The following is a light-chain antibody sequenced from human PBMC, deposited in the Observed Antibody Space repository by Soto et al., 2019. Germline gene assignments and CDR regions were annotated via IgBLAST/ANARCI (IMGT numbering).Light chain of an antibody. Sequence: EIVMTQSPVTLSVSPGERATLSCRASQSINTDLAWYQQKPGQAPRLLIYGASTRAAGIPARVSGSGSGTEFTLTISSLQSEDFAVYYCQQYINWPLTFGGGTKVDIK. CDR3: QQYINWPLT. J-gene: IGKJ4*01. CDR2: GAS. V-gene: IGKV3-15*01. CDR1: QSINTD.